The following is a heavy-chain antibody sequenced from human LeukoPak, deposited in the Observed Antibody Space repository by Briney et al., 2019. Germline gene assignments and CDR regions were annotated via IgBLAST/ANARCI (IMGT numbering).Heavy chain of an antibody. D-gene: IGHD4-17*01. Sequence: PSETLSLTCAVYGGSFSGYYWSWIRQPPGKGLEWIGEINHSGSTNYNPSLKSRVTISVDTSKNQFSLKLSSVTAADTAVYYCARKDYGDYIFYFDYWGQGTLVTVSS. CDR1: GGSFSGYY. J-gene: IGHJ4*02. CDR2: INHSGST. CDR3: ARKDYGDYIFYFDY. V-gene: IGHV4-34*01.